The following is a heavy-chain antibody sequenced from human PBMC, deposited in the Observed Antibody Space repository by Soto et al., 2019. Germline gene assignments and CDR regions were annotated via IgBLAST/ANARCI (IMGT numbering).Heavy chain of an antibody. Sequence: GGSLRLSCAASGFTFSSYAMSWVRQAPGKGLEWVSAISGSGGSSYYADSVKGRFTISRDNSKNTLYLQMNSLRAEDTAVDYCAKEGYYYGSGPITGPFDYWGQGTLVTVSS. CDR2: ISGSGGSS. V-gene: IGHV3-23*01. CDR3: AKEGYYYGSGPITGPFDY. CDR1: GFTFSSYA. J-gene: IGHJ4*02. D-gene: IGHD3-10*01.